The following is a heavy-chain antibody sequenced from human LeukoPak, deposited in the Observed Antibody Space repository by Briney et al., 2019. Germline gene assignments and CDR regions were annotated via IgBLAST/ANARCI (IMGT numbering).Heavy chain of an antibody. CDR2: ISGSGGST. CDR3: AKDTFGGVIADY. D-gene: IGHD3-16*02. Sequence: GSLRLSCAAPGLTFSSYAMSWVRQAPGKGLEWVSAISGSGGSTYYADSVKGRFTISRDNSKNTLYLQMNSLRAEDTAVYYCAKDTFGGVIADYWGQGTLVTVSS. CDR1: GLTFSSYA. J-gene: IGHJ4*02. V-gene: IGHV3-23*01.